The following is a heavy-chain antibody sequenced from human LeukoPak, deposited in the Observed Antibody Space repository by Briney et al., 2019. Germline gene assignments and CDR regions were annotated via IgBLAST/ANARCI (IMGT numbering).Heavy chain of an antibody. D-gene: IGHD3-22*01. Sequence: SETLSLTCAVYGGSFSGYYWSWIRQPPGKGLEWIGEINHSGSTNYNPSLKSRVTISVDTSKNQFSLKLSSVTAADTAVYYCARDHYYDSSLDYWGQGTLVTVSS. CDR1: GGSFSGYY. J-gene: IGHJ4*02. CDR2: INHSGST. CDR3: ARDHYYDSSLDY. V-gene: IGHV4-34*01.